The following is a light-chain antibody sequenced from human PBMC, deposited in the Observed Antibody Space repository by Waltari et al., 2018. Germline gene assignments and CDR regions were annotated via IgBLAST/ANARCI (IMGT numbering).Light chain of an antibody. CDR1: ASDIGAYNF. Sequence: QSALTQPASVSGSPGQSITISCTGTASDIGAYNFVPLCQQHPGKPPKVIIYDVNKRPSGVSNRFSGSKSGSTASLTISGLQAEDEADYYCNSYTTSDTFVFGGGTKVTVL. CDR3: NSYTTSDTFV. V-gene: IGLV2-14*01. CDR2: DVN. J-gene: IGLJ3*02.